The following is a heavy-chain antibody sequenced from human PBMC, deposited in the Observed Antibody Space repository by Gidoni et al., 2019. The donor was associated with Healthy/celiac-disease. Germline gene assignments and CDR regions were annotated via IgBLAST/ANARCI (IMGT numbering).Heavy chain of an antibody. D-gene: IGHD2-15*01. CDR3: ARGAVVVVAATLGAFDI. CDR2: IYHSGST. Sequence: QVQLQESGPGLVKPSETLSLTCTVSGYSISSGYYWGWIRQPPGKGLEWIGSIYHSGSTYYNPSLKSRVTISVDTSKNQFSLKLSSVTAADTAVYYCARGAVVVVAATLGAFDIWGQGTMVTVSS. J-gene: IGHJ3*02. CDR1: GYSISSGYY. V-gene: IGHV4-38-2*02.